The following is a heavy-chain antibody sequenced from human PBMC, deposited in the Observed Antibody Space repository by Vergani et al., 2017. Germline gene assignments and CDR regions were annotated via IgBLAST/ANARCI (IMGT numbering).Heavy chain of an antibody. Sequence: QVPLVQSGAEVKKPGASVKVSCKVSGYTLTELSMHWVRQAPGKGLEWMGWINPNSGGTNYAQKFQGRVTMTRDTSISTAYMELSRLRSDDTAVYYCARGDSSGYYYLDYWGQGTLVTVSS. D-gene: IGHD3-22*01. CDR3: ARGDSSGYYYLDY. J-gene: IGHJ4*02. CDR2: INPNSGGT. CDR1: GYTLTELS. V-gene: IGHV1-2*02.